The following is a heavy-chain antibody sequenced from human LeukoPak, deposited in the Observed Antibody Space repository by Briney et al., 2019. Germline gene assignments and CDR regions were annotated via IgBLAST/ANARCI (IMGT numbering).Heavy chain of an antibody. J-gene: IGHJ3*02. CDR3: GRRMTMAVVSAFDI. V-gene: IGHV3-49*04. CDR1: GFTFGDYA. D-gene: IGHD3-10*01. CDR2: IRTKTYGEST. Sequence: GESLRLSCTASGFTFGDYAMSWVRQAPGKGLEWVAFIRTKTYGESTEYAASVKGRFTISRVDSKSIAYLQMNSLEIEDTAVYYCGRRMTMAVVSAFDIWGQGTMVTVSS.